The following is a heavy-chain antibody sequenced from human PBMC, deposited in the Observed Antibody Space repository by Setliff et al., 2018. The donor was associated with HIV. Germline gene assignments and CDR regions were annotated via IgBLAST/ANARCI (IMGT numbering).Heavy chain of an antibody. CDR2: INPNTGAT. J-gene: IGHJ4*02. D-gene: IGHD1-26*01. Sequence: ASVKVSRKASGYTFTDYYMHWVRQAPGQGLEWMGWINPNTGATNYAQTFQGRVTVTRDTSIRTAYMDLSSLRSDDTALYYCARGPVGGTVDYWGQGTLVTVSS. CDR1: GYTFTDYY. CDR3: ARGPVGGTVDY. V-gene: IGHV1-2*02.